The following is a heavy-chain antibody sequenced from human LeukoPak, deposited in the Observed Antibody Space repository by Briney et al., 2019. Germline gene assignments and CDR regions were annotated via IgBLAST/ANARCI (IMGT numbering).Heavy chain of an antibody. Sequence: SETLSLTCTVPGGSINSYYWSWIRQPPGKGLEWIGYVLRSENTNYSPSLSSRVTISVDASKNQLSLKLTSLTAADTAVYYCARGSYQDFLPNYWSQGTLVTVSS. V-gene: IGHV4-59*01. J-gene: IGHJ4*02. D-gene: IGHD2/OR15-2a*01. CDR2: VLRSENT. CDR3: ARGSYQDFLPNY. CDR1: GGSINSYY.